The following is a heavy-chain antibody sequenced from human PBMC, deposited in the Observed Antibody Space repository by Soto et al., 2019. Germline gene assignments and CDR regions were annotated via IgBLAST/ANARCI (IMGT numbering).Heavy chain of an antibody. CDR3: ANLGYCGGDCYILEY. CDR1: GFTFSSYG. CDR2: ISYDGSNK. J-gene: IGHJ4*02. V-gene: IGHV3-30*18. D-gene: IGHD2-21*02. Sequence: GGSLRLSCAASGFTFSSYGMHWVRQAPGKGLEWVAVISYDGSNKYYADSVKGRFTISRDNSKNTLYLQMNSLRAEDTAVYYCANLGYCGGDCYILEYWGQGTLVTVSS.